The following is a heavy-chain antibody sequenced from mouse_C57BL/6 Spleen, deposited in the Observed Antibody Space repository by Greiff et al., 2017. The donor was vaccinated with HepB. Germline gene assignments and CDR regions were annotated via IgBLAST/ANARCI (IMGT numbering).Heavy chain of an antibody. J-gene: IGHJ3*01. CDR2: INPNNGGT. V-gene: IGHV1-26*01. CDR3: ARSESAYYGNYVAY. CDR1: GYTFTDYY. Sequence: EVQLQQSGPELVKPGASVKISCKASGYTFTDYYMNWVKQSHGKSLEWIGDINPNNGGTSYNQKFKGKATLTVDKSSSTAYMELRSLTSEDSAVYYCARSESAYYGNYVAYWGQGTLVTVSA. D-gene: IGHD2-10*01.